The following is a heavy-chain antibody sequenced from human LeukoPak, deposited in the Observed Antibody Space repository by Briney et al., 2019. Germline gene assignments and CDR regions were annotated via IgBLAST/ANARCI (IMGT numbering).Heavy chain of an antibody. CDR1: GYTFTGYY. Sequence: ASVKVSCKASGYTFTGYYMHWVRQAPGQGLEWMGWINPDSGGTNYAQKFQGRVTMTRDTSISIAYMELTRLRSDDTAVYYCARGGLYSYGLQEGSGRGSSHDYWGQGTLVTVSS. CDR3: ARGGLYSYGLQEGSGRGSSHDY. V-gene: IGHV1-2*02. D-gene: IGHD5-18*01. CDR2: INPDSGGT. J-gene: IGHJ4*02.